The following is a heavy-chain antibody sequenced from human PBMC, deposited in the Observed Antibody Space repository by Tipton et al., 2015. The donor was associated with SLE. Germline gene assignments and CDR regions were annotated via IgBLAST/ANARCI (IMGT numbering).Heavy chain of an antibody. Sequence: SLRLSCAASGFTFSSYWMSWVRQAPGKGLEWVANIKQDGSEKYYVDSVKGRFTISRDKAKNSLYLQMNNLRAEDTAVYYCARHTVVVAATPGPFDIWGPGTMGPVSS. D-gene: IGHD2-15*01. J-gene: IGHJ3*02. CDR3: ARHTVVVAATPGPFDI. CDR1: GFTFSSYW. V-gene: IGHV3-7*01. CDR2: IKQDGSEK.